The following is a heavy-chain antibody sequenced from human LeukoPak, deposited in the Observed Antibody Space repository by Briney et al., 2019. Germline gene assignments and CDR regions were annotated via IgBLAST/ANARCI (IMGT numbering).Heavy chain of an antibody. Sequence: GGSLRLSCAASGFTFSSNWMHWVRQGPGKGLVWVSRINSDGSGTSYADSVKGRFTISRDNAKNSLYLQMNSLRAEDTAVYYCARDLRVQLWLEFDYWGQGTLVTVSS. CDR1: GFTFSSNW. CDR3: ARDLRVQLWLEFDY. CDR2: INSDGSGT. J-gene: IGHJ4*02. V-gene: IGHV3-74*01. D-gene: IGHD5-18*01.